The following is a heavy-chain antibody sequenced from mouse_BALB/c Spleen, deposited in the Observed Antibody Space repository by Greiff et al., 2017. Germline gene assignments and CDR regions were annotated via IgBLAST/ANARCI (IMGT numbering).Heavy chain of an antibody. V-gene: IGHV5-12-2*01. D-gene: IGHD5-1*01. Sequence: EVNVVESGGGLVQPGGSLKLSCAASGFTFSSYTMSWVRQTPEKRLEWVAYISNGGGSTYYPDTVKGRFTISRDNAKNTLYLQMSSLKSEDTAMYYCARGPIRGYFDYWGQGTTLTVSS. CDR1: GFTFSSYT. CDR3: ARGPIRGYFDY. CDR2: ISNGGGST. J-gene: IGHJ2*01.